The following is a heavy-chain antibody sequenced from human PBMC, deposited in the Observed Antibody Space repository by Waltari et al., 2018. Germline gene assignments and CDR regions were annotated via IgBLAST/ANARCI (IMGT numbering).Heavy chain of an antibody. D-gene: IGHD5-18*01. J-gene: IGHJ3*02. CDR1: GFTFSSYS. CDR3: ARDSIQLWLRHAFDI. V-gene: IGHV3-21*01. Sequence: EVQLVESGGGLVKPGGSLRLSCAASGFTFSSYSMNWVRQAPGKGLEWVSSISSSSSYIYYADSVKGRFTISRDNAKNSLYLQMNSLRAEDTAVYYCARDSIQLWLRHAFDIWGQGTMVTVSS. CDR2: ISSSSSYI.